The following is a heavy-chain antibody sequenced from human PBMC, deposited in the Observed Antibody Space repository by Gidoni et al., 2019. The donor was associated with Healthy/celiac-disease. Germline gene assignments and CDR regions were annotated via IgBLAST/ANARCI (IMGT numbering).Heavy chain of an antibody. CDR1: GGTFSSYA. J-gene: IGHJ4*02. V-gene: IGHV1-69*06. CDR2: IIPIFGTA. CDR3: ARDGARTFARWYEI. Sequence: QVQLVQSGAEVKKPGSSVQVSCKASGGTFSSYAISCVRQAPGQGLEWMGGIIPIFGTANYAQKFQGRVTITADKSTSTAYMELSSLRSEDTAVYYCARDGARTFARWYEIWGQGTLVTVSS. D-gene: IGHD6-13*01.